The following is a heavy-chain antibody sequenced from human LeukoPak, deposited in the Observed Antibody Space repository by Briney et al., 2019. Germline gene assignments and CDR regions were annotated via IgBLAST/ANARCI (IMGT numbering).Heavy chain of an antibody. D-gene: IGHD2-15*01. Sequence: SETLSLTCTVSVGSISSYYWYWIRQPAGKGLEWIGRIYTSGSTNYNPSLKSRVTMSVDTSKNQFSLKLSSVTAADTAVYYCARDAQLTRVVAATYYYYYYMDVWGKGTTVTVSS. CDR1: VGSISSYY. CDR2: IYTSGST. J-gene: IGHJ6*03. CDR3: ARDAQLTRVVAATYYYYYYMDV. V-gene: IGHV4-4*07.